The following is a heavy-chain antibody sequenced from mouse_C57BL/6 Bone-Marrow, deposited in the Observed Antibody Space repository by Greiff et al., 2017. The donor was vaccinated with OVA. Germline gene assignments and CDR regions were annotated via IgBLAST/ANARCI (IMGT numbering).Heavy chain of an antibody. D-gene: IGHD4-1*01. Sequence: EVKVVESGEGLVKPGGSLKLSCAASGFTFSSYAMSWVRQTPEKRLEWVAYISSGGDYIYYADTVKGRFTISRDNARNTLYLQMSSLVSEDTAMYYCTSHWAWFAYWGQGTLVTVSA. CDR1: GFTFSSYA. CDR3: TSHWAWFAY. CDR2: ISSGGDYI. J-gene: IGHJ3*01. V-gene: IGHV5-9-1*02.